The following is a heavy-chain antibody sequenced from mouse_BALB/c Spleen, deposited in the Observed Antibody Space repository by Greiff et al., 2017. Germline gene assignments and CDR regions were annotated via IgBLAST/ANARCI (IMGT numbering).Heavy chain of an antibody. CDR1: GYSITSDYA. CDR3: AREAPYAMDY. J-gene: IGHJ4*01. V-gene: IGHV3-2*02. CDR2: VSYSGST. Sequence: EVQLQESGPGLVKPSQSLSLTCTVTGYSITSDYAWNWIRQFPGNKLEWMGYVSYSGSTSYNPSLKSRISITRDTSKNQFFLQLNSVTTEDTATYYCAREAPYAMDYWGQGTSVTVSS.